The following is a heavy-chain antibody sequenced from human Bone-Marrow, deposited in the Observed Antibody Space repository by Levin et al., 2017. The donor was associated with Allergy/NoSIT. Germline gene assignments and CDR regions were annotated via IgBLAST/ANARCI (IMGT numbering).Heavy chain of an antibody. CDR3: ARASSEFGLYYSGMDV. J-gene: IGHJ6*02. V-gene: IGHV3-74*01. CDR1: GVTFRNYW. CDR2: INSDGSSR. D-gene: IGHD3-10*01. Sequence: PGESLKISCAGTGVTFRNYWMHWVRQTPGKGLVWLSRINSDGSSRDYADSVKGRFTISRDNAKDTLYLQMNSLRADDSAVYYCARASSEFGLYYSGMDVWGQGTTVIVSS.